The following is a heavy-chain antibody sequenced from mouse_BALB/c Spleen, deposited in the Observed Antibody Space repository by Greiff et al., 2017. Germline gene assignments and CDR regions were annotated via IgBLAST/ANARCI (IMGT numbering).Heavy chain of an antibody. V-gene: IGHV5-9-4*01. J-gene: IGHJ2*01. CDR1: GFTFSSYA. CDR3: AREGNYGFDY. D-gene: IGHD2-1*01. Sequence: DVMLVESGGGLVKPGGSLKLSCAASGFTFSSYAMSWVRQSPEKRLEWVAEISSGGSYTYYPDTVTGRFTLSRDNAKNTLYLEMSSLRSEDTAMYYCAREGNYGFDYWGQGTTLTVSS. CDR2: ISSGGSYT.